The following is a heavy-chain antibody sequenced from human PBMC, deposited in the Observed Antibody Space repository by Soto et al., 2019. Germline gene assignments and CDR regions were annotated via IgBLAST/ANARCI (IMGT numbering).Heavy chain of an antibody. CDR1: GYSFTSYW. V-gene: IGHV5-10-1*01. J-gene: IGHJ6*02. CDR2: IDPSDSYT. D-gene: IGHD3-22*01. CDR3: ASRSSPMIVASYGMDV. Sequence: PGESLKISCKGSGYSFTSYWISWVRQVPGKGLEWMGRIDPSDSYTNYSPSFQGHVTISADKSISTAYLQWSSLKASDTAMYYCASRSSPMIVASYGMDVWGQGTTVTVSS.